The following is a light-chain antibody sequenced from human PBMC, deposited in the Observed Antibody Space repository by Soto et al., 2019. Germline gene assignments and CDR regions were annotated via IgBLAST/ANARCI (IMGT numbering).Light chain of an antibody. V-gene: IGKV3-11*01. CDR1: RSFASSY. CDR3: QVRTNWSIA. J-gene: IGKJ5*01. Sequence: EIVMTQSPATLSVSPGERATLSCRASRSFASSYLGRYQQKPGQAPRLLIYDASNRATGIPARFSGTGSGTDFTLTINNLEPEDFAVYYCQVRTNWSIAFGRGTRLEIK. CDR2: DAS.